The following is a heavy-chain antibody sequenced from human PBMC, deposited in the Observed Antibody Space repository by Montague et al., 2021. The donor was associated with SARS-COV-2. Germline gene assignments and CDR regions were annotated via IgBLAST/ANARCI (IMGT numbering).Heavy chain of an antibody. V-gene: IGHV4-39*01. J-gene: IGHJ5*01. D-gene: IGHD3-22*01. Sequence: SETLSLTCTVSGATISSGSYFWAWIRQPPGKGLEWIGGMSHSGTSYYNLSLNTRATISVDTSRNQFSLRLTSVTAADTASYFCARRGVLDFYESACYKYIWWFDSWGQGILVTVSS. CDR3: ARRGVLDFYESACYKYIWWFDS. CDR2: MSHSGTS. CDR1: GATISSGSYF.